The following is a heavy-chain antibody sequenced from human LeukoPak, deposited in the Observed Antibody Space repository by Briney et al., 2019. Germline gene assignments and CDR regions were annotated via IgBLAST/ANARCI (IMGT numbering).Heavy chain of an antibody. V-gene: IGHV3-66*01. CDR2: IYSGGST. CDR3: ARAGYSGYDWLENDAFDI. D-gene: IGHD5-12*01. Sequence: GGCLRLSCAASGFTVSSNYMSWVRQAPGKGLEWVSVIYSGGSTYYADSVKGRFTISRDNAKNTLYLQMNSLRAEDTAVYYCARAGYSGYDWLENDAFDIWGQGTMVTVSS. J-gene: IGHJ3*02. CDR1: GFTVSSNY.